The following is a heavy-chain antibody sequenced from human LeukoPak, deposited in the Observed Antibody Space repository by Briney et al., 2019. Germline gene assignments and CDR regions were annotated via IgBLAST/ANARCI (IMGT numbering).Heavy chain of an antibody. CDR2: IYYSGST. CDR1: GGSISSSSYY. J-gene: IGHJ6*03. D-gene: IGHD2-2*01. V-gene: IGHV4-39*01. CDR3: ARRSLGYCSSTRCQGSNYYYYMDV. Sequence: SETLSLTCTVSGGSISSSSYYWGWIRQPPGKGLEWIGSIYYSGSTYYNPSLKSRVTISVDTSKNQFSLKLSSVTAADTAVYYCARRSLGYCSSTRCQGSNYYYYMDVWGKGTAVTVSS.